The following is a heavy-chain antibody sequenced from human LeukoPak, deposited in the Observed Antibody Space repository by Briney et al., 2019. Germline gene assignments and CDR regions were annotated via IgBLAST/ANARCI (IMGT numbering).Heavy chain of an antibody. CDR2: INHSGST. J-gene: IGHJ4*02. CDR1: GGSFSGYY. D-gene: IGHD3-10*01. Sequence: SETLSLTCAVYGGSFSGYYWSWIRQPPGKGLEWIGEINHSGSTNYNPSPKSRVTISVDTSKNQFSLKLSSVTAADTAVYYCARGPFWFGELFNDYWGQGTLVTVSS. V-gene: IGHV4-34*01. CDR3: ARGPFWFGELFNDY.